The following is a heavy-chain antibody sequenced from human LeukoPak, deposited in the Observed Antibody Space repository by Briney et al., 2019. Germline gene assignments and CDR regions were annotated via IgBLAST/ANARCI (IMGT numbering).Heavy chain of an antibody. CDR2: INHSGST. V-gene: IGHV4-34*01. Sequence: SETLFLTCAVYGGSFSGYYWSWIRQPPGKGLEWIGEINHSGSTNYNPSLKSRVTISVDTSKNQFSLKLSSVTAADTAVYYCARASHLGIAVAGNDYWGQGTLVTVSS. D-gene: IGHD6-19*01. CDR1: GGSFSGYY. CDR3: ARASHLGIAVAGNDY. J-gene: IGHJ4*02.